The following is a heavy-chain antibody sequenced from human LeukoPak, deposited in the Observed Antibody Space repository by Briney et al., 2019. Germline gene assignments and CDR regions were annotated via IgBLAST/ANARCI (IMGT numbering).Heavy chain of an antibody. V-gene: IGHV4-59*01. CDR2: IYYSGST. D-gene: IGHD6-19*01. CDR3: ARASPGIAGARWVFDY. CDR1: GGSISSYY. Sequence: SETLSLTCTVSGGSISSYYWSWIRQPPGKGLEWIGYIYYSGSTNYNPSLKSRVTISVDTSKNQFSLKLSSVTAADTAVYYCARASPGIAGARWVFDYWGQGTLVTVSS. J-gene: IGHJ4*02.